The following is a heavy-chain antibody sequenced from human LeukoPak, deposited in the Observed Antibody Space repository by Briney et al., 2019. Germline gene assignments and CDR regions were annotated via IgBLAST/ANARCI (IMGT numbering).Heavy chain of an antibody. CDR1: GASISSYY. CDR3: ARSPAGVWYFDF. Sequence: ASETLSLTCTVSGASISSYYWSWIRQPPGKGLEWIGYIHHSGGANYNPSLKSRVTISVDTSKNQFSLELSSVTAADTAVYYCARSPAGVWYFDFWGRGTLVTVSS. CDR2: IHHSGGA. J-gene: IGHJ2*01. V-gene: IGHV4-59*08. D-gene: IGHD3-10*01.